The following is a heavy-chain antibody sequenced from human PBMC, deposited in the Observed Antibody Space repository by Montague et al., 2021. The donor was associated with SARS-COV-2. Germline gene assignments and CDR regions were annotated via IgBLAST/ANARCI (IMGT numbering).Heavy chain of an antibody. CDR1: GASITTYY. J-gene: IGHJ4*02. CDR3: ARQPYLASAYYFDY. D-gene: IGHD3-10*01. Sequence: SETLSLTCSVSGASITTYYWSWIRQAPGKGLEWIAEIFHSGHTNYNPSLRSRVAISIDTSRDQFSLSLTSITAADTAVYYCARQPYLASAYYFDYWGLGTLVTVSS. V-gene: IGHV4-59*01. CDR2: IFHSGHT.